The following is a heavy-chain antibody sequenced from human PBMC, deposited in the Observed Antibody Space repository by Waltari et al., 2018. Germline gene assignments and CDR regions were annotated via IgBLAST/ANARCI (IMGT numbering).Heavy chain of an antibody. D-gene: IGHD1-26*01. CDR2: IYYSGTT. J-gene: IGHJ4*02. V-gene: IGHV4-39*07. Sequence: QLQLQESGPGLVKPSETLSLTCTVSGGTISGSDYYWGWIRQPPGKGLEWMGSIYYSGTTNPNSSVKGQVTISMDTAKNQFSLKLTAGTAADTAVYFWGRRGGGVGDFDYWGQGTLVTVSS. CDR3: GRRGGGVGDFDY. CDR1: GGTISGSDYY.